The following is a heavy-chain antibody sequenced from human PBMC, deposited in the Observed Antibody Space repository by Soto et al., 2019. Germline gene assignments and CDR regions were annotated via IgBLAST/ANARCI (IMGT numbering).Heavy chain of an antibody. Sequence: SETLSLTXTVSGGSISSSSYYWGWIRQPPGKGLEWIGSIYYSGSTYYNPSLKSRVTISVDTSKNQFSLKLSSVTAADTAVYYCARHHLVVSTDAFDIWGQGTMVTVSS. CDR3: ARHHLVVSTDAFDI. J-gene: IGHJ3*02. CDR2: IYYSGST. D-gene: IGHD2-8*02. CDR1: GGSISSSSYY. V-gene: IGHV4-39*01.